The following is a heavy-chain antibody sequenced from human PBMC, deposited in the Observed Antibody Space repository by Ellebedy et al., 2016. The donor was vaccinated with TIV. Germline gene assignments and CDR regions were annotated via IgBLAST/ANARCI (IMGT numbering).Heavy chain of an antibody. Sequence: ASVKVPCXASGYTFTTYGITWVRQAPGQGLEWMGWISTFSGNTNYAQKFQGRVTMTTDTSTSTAYMEMRSLRSDDTAVYYCARVMTGNSPYYWGQGTLVTVSS. D-gene: IGHD4-23*01. CDR1: GYTFTTYG. V-gene: IGHV1-18*01. CDR2: ISTFSGNT. CDR3: ARVMTGNSPYY. J-gene: IGHJ4*02.